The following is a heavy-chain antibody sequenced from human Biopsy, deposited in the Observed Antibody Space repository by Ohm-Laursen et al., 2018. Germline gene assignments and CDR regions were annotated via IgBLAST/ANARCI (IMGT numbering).Heavy chain of an antibody. CDR2: ITWNSGHI. D-gene: IGHD3-10*01. Sequence: SLRLSCSASDFTFDDYAMSWVRQRPGKGLEWVSGITWNSGHIAYADSVKGRFTISRDNAKNVLWLQMNSLRVDDTAMYYCVKDIRRYFYGMDIWGQGTTVTVSS. CDR1: DFTFDDYA. V-gene: IGHV3-9*01. J-gene: IGHJ6*02. CDR3: VKDIRRYFYGMDI.